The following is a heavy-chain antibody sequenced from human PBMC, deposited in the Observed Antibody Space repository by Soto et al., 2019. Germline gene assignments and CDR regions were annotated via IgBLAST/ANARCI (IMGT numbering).Heavy chain of an antibody. CDR2: ISPSTSHI. CDR1: GFTFSSCT. Sequence: EVHLVESGGGLVKPGGSLRLSCAVSGFTFSSCTMNWVRQAPGKGLEWVSSISPSTSHIYYADSVKGRFTISRDNAKNSLFLQMTSLRAEDTAVYYCSGCSGGACHQNYGMDVWGKGTTVTVSS. V-gene: IGHV3-21*01. D-gene: IGHD2-15*01. CDR3: SGCSGGACHQNYGMDV. J-gene: IGHJ6*04.